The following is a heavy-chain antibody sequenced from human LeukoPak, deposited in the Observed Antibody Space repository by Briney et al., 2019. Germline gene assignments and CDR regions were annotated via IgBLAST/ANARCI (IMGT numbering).Heavy chain of an antibody. CDR3: ARAIWRQLAPFDY. CDR2: IKEDGSET. CDR1: GFSFRAYW. Sequence: GSLRLSCAASGFSFRAYWMTWVRQAPGTGLEWVAIIKEDGSETYSMDSVKGRFTISRDNAKNSLYLQMNSLRGDDTAVYYCARAIWRQLAPFDYWGQGALVTVSS. D-gene: IGHD6-13*01. V-gene: IGHV3-7*03. J-gene: IGHJ4*02.